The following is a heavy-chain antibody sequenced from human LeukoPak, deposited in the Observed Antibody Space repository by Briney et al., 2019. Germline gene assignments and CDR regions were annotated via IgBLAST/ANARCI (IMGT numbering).Heavy chain of an antibody. CDR1: GYTFSNYN. V-gene: IGHV1-18*04. J-gene: IGHJ6*02. CDR2: INIYNGNT. CDR3: ARTYSGRDSSYYGMDV. D-gene: IGHD3-10*01. Sequence: ASVKVSCKASGYTFSNYNINWVRQAPGRGLEWLGWINIYNGNTNSAQKLQGRVTMTADTPSSTAYMDLRSLRSDDTAVYYCARTYSGRDSSYYGMDVWGQGTTVTVSS.